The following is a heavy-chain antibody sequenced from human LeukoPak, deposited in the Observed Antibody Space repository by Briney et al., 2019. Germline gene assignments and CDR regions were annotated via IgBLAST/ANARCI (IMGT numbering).Heavy chain of an antibody. CDR3: TTTSGYYYDSSEFDY. CDR2: IKQDGSEK. D-gene: IGHD3-22*01. V-gene: IGHV3-7*03. CDR1: GFTFSSYW. J-gene: IGHJ4*02. Sequence: GGSLRLSCAASGFTFSSYWMNWVRQAPGKGLEWVANIKQDGSEKYYVDSVKGRFTISRDNAKNSLYLQMNSLRAEDTAVYYCTTTSGYYYDSSEFDYWGQGTLVTVSS.